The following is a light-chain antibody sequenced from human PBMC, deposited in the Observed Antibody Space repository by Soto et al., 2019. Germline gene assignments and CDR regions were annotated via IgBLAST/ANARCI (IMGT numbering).Light chain of an antibody. Sequence: EIVLTQSPGTLSLSPGERATLSCRASQSVSSSWLAWYQQKPGQAPRLVIYGASSRATGIPDRFSGSGSGTDFFLTISRLEPEDFAVYYCQQYGSSWYTFGQGTKLEIK. CDR3: QQYGSSWYT. V-gene: IGKV3-20*01. CDR1: QSVSSSW. CDR2: GAS. J-gene: IGKJ2*01.